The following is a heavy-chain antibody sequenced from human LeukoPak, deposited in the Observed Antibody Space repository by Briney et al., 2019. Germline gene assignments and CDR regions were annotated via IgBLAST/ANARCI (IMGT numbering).Heavy chain of an antibody. CDR3: ARDSYGSGSYESFDY. J-gene: IGHJ4*02. D-gene: IGHD3-10*01. Sequence: PGGSLRLSCAASGFTFSSYSMNWVRQAPGKGLEWVSSISSSSSYIYYADSVKGRFTISRDNAMNSLYLQMNSLRAEDTAVYYCARDSYGSGSYESFDYWGQGTLVTVSS. CDR1: GFTFSSYS. CDR2: ISSSSSYI. V-gene: IGHV3-21*01.